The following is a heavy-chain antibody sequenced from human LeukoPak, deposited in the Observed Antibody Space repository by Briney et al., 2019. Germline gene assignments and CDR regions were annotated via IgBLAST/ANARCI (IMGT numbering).Heavy chain of an antibody. CDR1: GYTFTSYA. Sequence: ASVKVSCKASGYTFTSYAMNWVRQAPGQGLEWMGWISAYNGNTNYAQKVQDRVTMTTDTSTSTTYMELRRLRSDDTAVYYCARLGGIPIGRRTARGYYYYYYMDVWGKGTTVTVSS. V-gene: IGHV1-18*01. CDR2: ISAYNGNT. J-gene: IGHJ6*03. D-gene: IGHD3-16*01. CDR3: ARLGGIPIGRRTARGYYYYYYMDV.